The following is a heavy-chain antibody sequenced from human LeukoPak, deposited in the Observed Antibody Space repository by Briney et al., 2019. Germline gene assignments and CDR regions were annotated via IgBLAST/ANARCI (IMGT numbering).Heavy chain of an antibody. V-gene: IGHV3-72*01. CDR3: ARRDRGYSDY. CDR2: IGNKANSYTT. CDR1: GFTFIDHY. Sequence: PGGSLRLSCAASGFTFIDHYMDWVRQAPGKGLEWVGRIGNKANSYTTEYAASVKGRFTISRDDSENSLYLQMNSLKTEDTAVYYCARRDRGYSDYWGQGALVTVSS. D-gene: IGHD5-18*01. J-gene: IGHJ4*02.